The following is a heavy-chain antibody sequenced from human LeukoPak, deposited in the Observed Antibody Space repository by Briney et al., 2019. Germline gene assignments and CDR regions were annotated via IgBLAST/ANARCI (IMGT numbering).Heavy chain of an antibody. Sequence: GESLRLSCAASGFSFSDYAIYWVRQTPGKGLEWVAFIRYDGSNKIYADSVKGRFTIPRDNSYNTVYLQMNSLRAEDTAVYYCARAPYSGYDPPDYWGQGTLVTVSS. V-gene: IGHV3-30*02. CDR1: GFSFSDYA. D-gene: IGHD5-12*01. CDR2: IRYDGSNK. J-gene: IGHJ4*02. CDR3: ARAPYSGYDPPDY.